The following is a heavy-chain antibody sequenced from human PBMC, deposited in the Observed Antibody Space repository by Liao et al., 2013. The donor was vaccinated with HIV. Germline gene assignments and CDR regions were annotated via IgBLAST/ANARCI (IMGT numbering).Heavy chain of an antibody. J-gene: IGHJ6*03. Sequence: QVQLLESGPGLVKPSQTLSLTCTVSGGSISSGFYYWNWIRQPAGKGLEWIGRIYTTGSTNYSPSLKSRVTISVDRSKNQFSLNLTSLTAADTAVYSCARGTIFGVSFYYMDIWGKGTTVTVSS. D-gene: IGHD3-3*01. CDR3: ARGTIFGVSFYYMDI. CDR2: IYTTGST. V-gene: IGHV4-61*02. CDR1: GGSISSGFYY.